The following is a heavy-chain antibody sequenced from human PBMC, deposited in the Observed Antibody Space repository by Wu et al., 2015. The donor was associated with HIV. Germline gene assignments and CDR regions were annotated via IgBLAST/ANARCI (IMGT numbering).Heavy chain of an antibody. CDR3: ARQRAYTSGWYILDN. D-gene: IGHD6-19*01. V-gene: IGHV1-46*01. Sequence: QVQLVQSGAEVKKPGASVKISCQTSGYNFASYYIHWVRQAPGQGLQWMGKVNPNGGSTDYAPRFQARITVTSDTSTSTVSMELSSLRSDDTAVYYCARQRAYTSGWYILDNWGQGTLVTVSS. CDR1: GYNFASYY. J-gene: IGHJ4*02. CDR2: VNPNGGST.